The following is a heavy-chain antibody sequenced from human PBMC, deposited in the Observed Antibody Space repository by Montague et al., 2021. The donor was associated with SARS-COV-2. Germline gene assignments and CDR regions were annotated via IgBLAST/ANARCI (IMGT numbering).Heavy chain of an antibody. D-gene: IGHD3-10*01. CDR2: IYYSGST. CDR1: GGSISSSSYY. CDR3: ASERTYGPACYYNPFLLVGD. V-gene: IGHV4-39*01. J-gene: IGHJ4*03. Sequence: SETLSLTCTVSGGSISSSSYYWGWIRQPPGKGLEWIGSIYYSGSTYYNPSLKSRVTISGDKTKNQFSLKLSSVTAADTAVCYCASERTYGPACYYNPFLLVGDWGQGTLVTVSS.